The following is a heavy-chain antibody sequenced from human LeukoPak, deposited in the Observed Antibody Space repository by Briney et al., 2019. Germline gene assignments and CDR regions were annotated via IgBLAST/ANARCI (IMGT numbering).Heavy chain of an antibody. V-gene: IGHV1-8*03. D-gene: IGHD3-22*01. CDR3: AREHRYYYESSGYAFDI. CDR2: MNPNSGNT. CDR1: GCTFTSYD. J-gene: IGHJ3*02. Sequence: ASVKVSCKASGCTFTSYDINWVRQATGQGLEWMGWMNPNSGNTGYAQKFQGRVTITRDTSISTAYMELSSLRSEDTAVYYCAREHRYYYESSGYAFDIWGQGTMVTVSS.